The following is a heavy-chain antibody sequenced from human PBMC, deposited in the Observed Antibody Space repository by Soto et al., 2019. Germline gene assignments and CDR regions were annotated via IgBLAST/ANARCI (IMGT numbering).Heavy chain of an antibody. CDR2: ISGSGGST. CDR1: RFTFSDYY. CDR3: AKDQGSSWYEIDY. V-gene: IGHV3-23*01. D-gene: IGHD6-13*01. Sequence: GGSLRLSCAASRFTFSDYYMTWIRQAPGKGLEWVSTISGSGGSTYYADSVKGRFTISRDNSKNTLYLQMNSLRAEDTAVYYCAKDQGSSWYEIDYWGQGTLVTVSS. J-gene: IGHJ4*02.